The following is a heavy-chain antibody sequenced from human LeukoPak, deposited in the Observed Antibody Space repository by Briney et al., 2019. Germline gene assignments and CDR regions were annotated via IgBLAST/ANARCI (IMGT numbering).Heavy chain of an antibody. D-gene: IGHD5-24*01. J-gene: IGHJ4*01. CDR2: ISYDGSNK. V-gene: IGHV3-30*04. CDR1: GFTFSHYA. CDR3: ARGLEMATTGVFDY. Sequence: GGSLRLSCAASGFTFSHYALHWVRQAPGKGLEWVALISYDGSNKYFADSVKGRFTISRDNSKNTLYLQMNSLRADDTAVYYCARGLEMATTGVFDYWGQGTLVTVSS.